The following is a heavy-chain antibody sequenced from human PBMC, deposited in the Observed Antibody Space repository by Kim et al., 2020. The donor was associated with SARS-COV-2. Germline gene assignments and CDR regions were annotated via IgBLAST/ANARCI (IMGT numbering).Heavy chain of an antibody. CDR2: FDPEDGET. D-gene: IGHD4-17*01. CDR1: GYTLTELS. J-gene: IGHJ5*02. V-gene: IGHV1-24*01. CDR3: ATCVGDYADAGGLRCGNWFDP. Sequence: ASVKVSCKVSGYTLTELSMHWVRQAPGKGLEWMGGFDPEDGETIYAQKFQGRVTMTEDTSTDTAYMELSILRSEDTAVYYCATCVGDYADAGGLRCGNWFDPWGQGTLVTVSS.